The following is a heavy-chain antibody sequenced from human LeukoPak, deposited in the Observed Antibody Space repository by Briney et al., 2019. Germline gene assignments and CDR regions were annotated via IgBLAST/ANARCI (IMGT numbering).Heavy chain of an antibody. Sequence: GGSLRLSCAASGFTFSSYEMNRVRQAPGKGLEWVSYISSSGSTIYYADSVKGRFTISRDNAKNSLYLQMNSLRAEDTAVSYCARSYLGYSYATDYWGQGTLVTVSS. V-gene: IGHV3-48*03. J-gene: IGHJ4*02. CDR3: ARSYLGYSYATDY. CDR2: ISSSGSTI. D-gene: IGHD5-18*01. CDR1: GFTFSSYE.